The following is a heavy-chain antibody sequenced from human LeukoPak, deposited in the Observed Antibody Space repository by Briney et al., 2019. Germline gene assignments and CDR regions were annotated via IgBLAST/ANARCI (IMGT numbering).Heavy chain of an antibody. CDR3: ASNNWNFLYYFDY. CDR2: IYYSGST. J-gene: IGHJ4*02. V-gene: IGHV4-39*01. Sequence: SETLSLTCTVSGGPISSSSYYWGWIRQPPGKGLEWIGSIYYSGSTYYNPSLKSRVTISVDTSKNQFSLKLSSVTAADTAVYYCASNNWNFLYYFDYWGQGTLVTVSS. D-gene: IGHD1-7*01. CDR1: GGPISSSSYY.